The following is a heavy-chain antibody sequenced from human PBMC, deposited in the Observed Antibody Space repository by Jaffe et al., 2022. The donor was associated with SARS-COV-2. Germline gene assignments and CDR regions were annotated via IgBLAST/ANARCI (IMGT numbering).Heavy chain of an antibody. CDR2: TYYRSKWFN. CDR3: VREAVAGHWYFDL. D-gene: IGHD6-19*01. CDR1: GDSISSNSAA. Sequence: QVQLQQSGPGLVKPSQTLSITCAISGDSISSNSAAWNWIRQSPSRGLEWLGRTYYRSKWFNDYAVSVRSRININPDTSKNQFSLQLNSVTPEDTAVYYCVREAVAGHWYFDLWGRGTLVTVSS. J-gene: IGHJ2*01. V-gene: IGHV6-1*01.